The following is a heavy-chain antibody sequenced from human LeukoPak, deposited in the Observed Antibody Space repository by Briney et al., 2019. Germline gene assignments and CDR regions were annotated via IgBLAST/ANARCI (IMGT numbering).Heavy chain of an antibody. CDR3: AKDGGSSCPDY. CDR2: IWYDGSNK. D-gene: IGHD6-13*01. CDR1: GFTFSCYG. J-gene: IGHJ4*02. V-gene: IGHV3-33*06. Sequence: GRSLRLSCAASGFTFSCYGMHWVRQAPGKGPEWVAVIWYDGSNKYYADSVKGRFTISRDNSKNTLYLQMNSLRAEDTAVYYCAKDGGSSCPDYWGQGTLVTVSS.